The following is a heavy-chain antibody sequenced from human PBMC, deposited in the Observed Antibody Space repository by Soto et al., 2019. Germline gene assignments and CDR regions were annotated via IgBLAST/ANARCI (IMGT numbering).Heavy chain of an antibody. V-gene: IGHV3-11*05. CDR3: ARAAEGSSWLYFQH. CDR1: GFTFSDYY. CDR2: ISSSSSYT. J-gene: IGHJ1*01. Sequence: QVQLVESGGGFVKPGGSLRLSCAASGFTFSDYYMSWIRQAPGKGLEWVSYISSSSSYTNYADSVKGRFTISRDNAKNSLYLQMNSLRAEDTAVYYCARAAEGSSWLYFQHWGQGTLVTVSS. D-gene: IGHD6-13*01.